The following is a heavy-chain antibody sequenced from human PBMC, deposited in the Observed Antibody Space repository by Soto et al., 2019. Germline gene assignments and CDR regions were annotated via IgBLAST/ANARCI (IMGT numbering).Heavy chain of an antibody. V-gene: IGHV3-23*01. CDR2: ISGSGGST. CDR3: ARDQLDRLKPRETRYFDY. J-gene: IGHJ4*02. CDR1: GFTFSSYA. Sequence: GGSLRLSCAASGFTFSSYAMSWVRQAPGKGLEWVSAISGSGGSTYYADSVKGRFTISRDNSKNTPYLQMNSLRADDTAVYYCARDQLDRLKPRETRYFDYWGQGTLVTVSS. D-gene: IGHD3-3*01.